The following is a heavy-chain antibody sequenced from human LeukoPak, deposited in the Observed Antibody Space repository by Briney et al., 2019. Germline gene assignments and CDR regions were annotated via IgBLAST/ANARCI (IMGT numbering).Heavy chain of an antibody. CDR1: GGSISSYY. V-gene: IGHV4-59*12. D-gene: IGHD6-13*01. Sequence: SETLSLTCTVSGGSISSYYWSWIRQPPGKGLEWIGYIYYSGSTYYNPSLKSRVTISVDTSKNQFSLKLSSVTAADTAVYYCAREPPHPGIAAGSDYWGQGTLVTVSS. J-gene: IGHJ4*02. CDR3: AREPPHPGIAAGSDY. CDR2: IYYSGST.